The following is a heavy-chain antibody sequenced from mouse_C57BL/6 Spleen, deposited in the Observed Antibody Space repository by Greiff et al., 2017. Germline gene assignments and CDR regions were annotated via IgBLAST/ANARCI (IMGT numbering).Heavy chain of an antibody. Sequence: VQLQQPGAELVKPGASVKLSCKASGYTFTSYWMHWVKQRPGQGLEWIGMIHPNSGSTNYNEKFKSKATLTVDKSSSTAYMQLSSLTSEDSAVYYCAREGNYAPDAMDYWGQGTSVTVSS. CDR3: AREGNYAPDAMDY. CDR1: GYTFTSYW. CDR2: IHPNSGST. V-gene: IGHV1-64*01. D-gene: IGHD2-1*01. J-gene: IGHJ4*01.